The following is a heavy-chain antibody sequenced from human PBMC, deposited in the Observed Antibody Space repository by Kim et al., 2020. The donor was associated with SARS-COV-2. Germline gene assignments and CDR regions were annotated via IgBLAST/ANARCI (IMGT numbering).Heavy chain of an antibody. CDR1: GGTFSSYA. J-gene: IGHJ6*02. CDR3: ASQPYYYGSGSYQRHSDYYYYYGMDV. D-gene: IGHD3-10*01. V-gene: IGHV1-69*04. CDR2: IIPILGIA. Sequence: SVKVSCKASGGTFSSYAISWVRQAPGQGLEWMGRIIPILGIANYAQKFQGRVTITADKSTSTAYMELSSLRSEDTAVYYCASQPYYYGSGSYQRHSDYYYYYGMDVWGQGTTVTVSS.